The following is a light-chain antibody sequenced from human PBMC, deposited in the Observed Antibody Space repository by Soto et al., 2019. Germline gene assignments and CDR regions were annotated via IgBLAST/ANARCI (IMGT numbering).Light chain of an antibody. CDR3: QQYDSSPRT. Sequence: EIVLTPSPGTLSLSPGERATLSSSASQSFTSRSLAWYQQKPGLAPRLLISGASNRAAGIPDRFSGSGSGTDFTLTISRLEPEDFAVYYCQQYDSSPRTFGQGTKVDTK. J-gene: IGKJ1*01. V-gene: IGKV3-20*01. CDR2: GAS. CDR1: QSFTSRS.